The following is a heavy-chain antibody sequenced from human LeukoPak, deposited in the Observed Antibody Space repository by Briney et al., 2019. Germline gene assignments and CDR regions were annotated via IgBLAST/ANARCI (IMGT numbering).Heavy chain of an antibody. CDR1: GFTVSNTY. Sequence: GGSLRLSCAASGFTVSNTYMSWVRQAPGKGLEWVSIIYSGGGTRYADSVKGRFTISRDNSRNTLYPQMNSLRAEDTALYYCARDNYDSSGFTWGQGTPVTVSS. J-gene: IGHJ4*02. D-gene: IGHD3-22*01. CDR2: IYSGGGT. V-gene: IGHV3-53*01. CDR3: ARDNYDSSGFT.